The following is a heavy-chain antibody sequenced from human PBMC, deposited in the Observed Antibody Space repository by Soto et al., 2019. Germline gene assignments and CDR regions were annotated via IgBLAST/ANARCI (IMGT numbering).Heavy chain of an antibody. CDR2: INHSGST. Sequence: QVQLQQWGAGLLKPSETLSLTCAVYGGSFSGYYWSWIRQPPGKGLEWIGEINHSGSTNYNPSLKGRVTISVYTSKNQFSLKRSSVTAADTAVYYCASYGDYLYYFDYCGQGTLVTVSS. CDR3: ASYGDYLYYFDY. J-gene: IGHJ4*02. V-gene: IGHV4-34*01. CDR1: GGSFSGYY. D-gene: IGHD4-17*01.